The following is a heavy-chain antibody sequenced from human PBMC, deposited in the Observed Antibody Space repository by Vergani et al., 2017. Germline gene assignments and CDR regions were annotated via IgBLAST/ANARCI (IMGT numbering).Heavy chain of an antibody. CDR1: GFTFNHYA. V-gene: IGHV3-23*01. CDR2: ISGSVGST. J-gene: IGHJ6*01. CDR3: AKANPRNSGYDYLYYYHAMDV. Sequence: EVQLLESGGDLVQPGGSLRLSCAASGFTFNHYAMNWVRQAPGKGLEWVSGISGSVGSTYYAGSVKGRFTISRDSSKNTMYLQMNSLSAGDTSVYYCAKANPRNSGYDYLYYYHAMDVWGQETTVTGSS. D-gene: IGHD5-12*01.